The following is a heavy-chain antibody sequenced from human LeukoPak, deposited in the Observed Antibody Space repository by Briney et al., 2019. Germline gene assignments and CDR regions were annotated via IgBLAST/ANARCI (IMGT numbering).Heavy chain of an antibody. D-gene: IGHD2-21*02. CDR2: GHHTGAT. V-gene: IGHV4-39*01. CDR3: ARRLSYYDY. J-gene: IGHJ4*02. Sequence: SETLSLTCTVSGGSITSDNDHWDWIRQPPGKGLEWIGSGHHTGATYYTPSLRSRVTISVDTSKNQFSLKVTSVTAADTAAYYCARRLSYYDYWGQGTLVTVSS. CDR1: GGSITSDNDH.